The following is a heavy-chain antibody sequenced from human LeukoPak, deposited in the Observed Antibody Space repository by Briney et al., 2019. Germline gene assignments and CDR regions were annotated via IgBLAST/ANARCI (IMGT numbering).Heavy chain of an antibody. CDR1: EFSLSRNG. D-gene: IGHD3-10*01. CDR2: IKSKTDGGTT. V-gene: IGHV3-15*01. Sequence: PGGSLRLSCVASEFSLSRNGMHWVRQAPGKGLEWVGRIKSKTDGGTTDYAAPVKGRFTISRDDSRNTLYLQMNSLKTEDTAVYSCTTDLLLWFGDSFSNWGQGALVTVSS. J-gene: IGHJ4*02. CDR3: TTDLLLWFGDSFSN.